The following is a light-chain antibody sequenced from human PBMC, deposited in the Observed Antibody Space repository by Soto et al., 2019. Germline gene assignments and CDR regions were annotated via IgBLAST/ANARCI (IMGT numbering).Light chain of an antibody. J-gene: IGKJ3*01. CDR1: QDISNS. V-gene: IGKV1-33*01. Sequence: DIQMTQSPSSLSASVGDRVTITCQASQDISNSLNWYQVKLGKAPKLLIYDASILDTGVPSNFSGGGSGTHFSFTISSLQPEHIATYYCQQCDNLPFTFGPGTKIHIK. CDR3: QQCDNLPFT. CDR2: DAS.